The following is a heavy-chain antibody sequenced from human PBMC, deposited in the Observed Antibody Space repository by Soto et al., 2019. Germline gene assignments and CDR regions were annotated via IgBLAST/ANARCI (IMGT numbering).Heavy chain of an antibody. CDR2: ISGISGSGGTT. CDR3: ARQEAGIAVAGTGYGMDV. D-gene: IGHD6-19*01. Sequence: GSLRLSCAASGFTFSSYAMRWVRQAPGKGLEWVSLISGISGSGGTTHYADSVKGRFTISRDNSKDTLFLQMNSLRADDTAVYYCARQEAGIAVAGTGYGMDVWGQGTTVTVSS. CDR1: GFTFSSYA. J-gene: IGHJ6*02. V-gene: IGHV3-23*01.